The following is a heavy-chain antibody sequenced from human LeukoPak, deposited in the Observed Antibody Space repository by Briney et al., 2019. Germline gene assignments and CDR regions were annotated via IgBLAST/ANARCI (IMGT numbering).Heavy chain of an antibody. CDR2: LDTDGSDT. Sequence: GGSLRLSCAASGFTFSNYWIHWVRQAPGKGLVWVSRLDTDGSDTSYADSVKGRLTISRDNAKNTLYLQMNNLRAEDTAMYYCARDRYPAAREFDYWGQGTLVTVSS. D-gene: IGHD2-2*01. CDR3: ARDRYPAAREFDY. V-gene: IGHV3-74*01. J-gene: IGHJ4*02. CDR1: GFTFSNYW.